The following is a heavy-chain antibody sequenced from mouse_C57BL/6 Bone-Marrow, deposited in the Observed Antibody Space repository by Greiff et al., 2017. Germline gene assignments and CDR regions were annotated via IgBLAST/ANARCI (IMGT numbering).Heavy chain of an antibody. CDR3: AREGITTVVASYAMDY. D-gene: IGHD1-1*01. J-gene: IGHJ4*01. Sequence: EVKLVESGGGLVKPGGSLTLSCAASGFTFSSYAMSWFRQTPEKRLEWVATISDGGSYTYYPDNVKGRFTISRDNAKNNLYLQMSHLKSEDTAMYYCAREGITTVVASYAMDYWGQGTSVTVSS. V-gene: IGHV5-4*01. CDR1: GFTFSSYA. CDR2: ISDGGSYT.